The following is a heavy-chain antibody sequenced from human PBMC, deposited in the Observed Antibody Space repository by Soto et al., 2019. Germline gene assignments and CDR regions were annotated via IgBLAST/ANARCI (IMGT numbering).Heavy chain of an antibody. CDR2: IYYSGST. V-gene: IGHV4-59*01. CDR3: ARAPGSRHYSNY. CDR1: GGSISSYY. D-gene: IGHD3-10*01. Sequence: SETLSLTCTVSGGSISSYYWSWIRQPPGKGQEWIGYIYYSGSTNYNPSLKSRVTISVDTSKNQFSLKLSSVTAADTAVYYCARAPGSRHYSNYWGQGTLVTVSS. J-gene: IGHJ4*02.